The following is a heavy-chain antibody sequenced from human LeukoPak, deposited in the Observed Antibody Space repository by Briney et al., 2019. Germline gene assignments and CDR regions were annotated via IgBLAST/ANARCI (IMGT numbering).Heavy chain of an antibody. CDR3: ARDGNSSWYSNAFDI. CDR2: IYYSGST. Sequence: PSGTLSLTCVVSGGSISSYYWSWIRQPPGKGLEWIGYIYYSGSTNYNPSLKSRVTISVDTSKNQFSLKLSSVTAADTAVYYCARDGNSSWYSNAFDIWGQGTMVTVSS. V-gene: IGHV4-59*01. J-gene: IGHJ3*02. D-gene: IGHD6-13*01. CDR1: GGSISSYY.